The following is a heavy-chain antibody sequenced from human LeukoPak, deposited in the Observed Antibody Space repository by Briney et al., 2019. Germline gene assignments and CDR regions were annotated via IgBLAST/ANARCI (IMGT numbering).Heavy chain of an antibody. V-gene: IGHV4-34*01. D-gene: IGHD3-10*01. Sequence: KSSETLSLTCAVYGGSFSGYYWSWIHQSPEKGLEWIGEINHSGSTNYNPSLKSRLIVSMDASQNHFSMNLRSVTATDRAIYYCARRRWEGFGGSFDIWGQGTTVTVSS. CDR3: ARRRWEGFGGSFDI. CDR2: INHSGST. CDR1: GGSFSGYY. J-gene: IGHJ3*02.